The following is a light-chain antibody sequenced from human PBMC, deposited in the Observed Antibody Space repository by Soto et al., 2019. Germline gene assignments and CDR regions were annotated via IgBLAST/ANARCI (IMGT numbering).Light chain of an antibody. CDR2: DAS. CDR1: LSISTW. CDR3: QQYRYLART. Sequence: DIEMTQSPSTLSASVGDRVTITCRASLSISTWLAWYQQKPWKAPNLLMFDASSLESGVPSRFSGSGSGTEFTLTISSLQPDDFATYYCQQYRYLARTFGQGTKVELK. J-gene: IGKJ1*01. V-gene: IGKV1-5*01.